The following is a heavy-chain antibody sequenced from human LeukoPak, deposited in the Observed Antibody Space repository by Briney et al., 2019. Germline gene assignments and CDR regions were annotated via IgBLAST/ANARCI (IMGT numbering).Heavy chain of an antibody. Sequence: SETLSLTCTVSGGSISSYYWSWLRQPPGKGLEWIGYIYYSGSTNYNPSLQSRVTISVDTSKNQFSLKLSSVTAADTAVYYCARGVPYYDFWSPHYPYYFDYWGQGTLVTVSS. J-gene: IGHJ4*02. CDR2: IYYSGST. CDR3: ARGVPYYDFWSPHYPYYFDY. CDR1: GGSISSYY. D-gene: IGHD3-3*01. V-gene: IGHV4-59*01.